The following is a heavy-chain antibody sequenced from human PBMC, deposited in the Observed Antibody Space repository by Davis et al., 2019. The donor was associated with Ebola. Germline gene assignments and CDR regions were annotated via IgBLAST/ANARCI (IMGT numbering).Heavy chain of an antibody. Sequence: ASVKVSCKASSYTFTSYGISWVRQAPGQGLKWMGWISAYNGNTNYAQKLQGRVTVTTDTSRSTAYMELRSLRSDDTAVYYCAREAGATTRIYDSWGQGTLVTVSS. J-gene: IGHJ5*01. CDR2: ISAYNGNT. D-gene: IGHD1-26*01. V-gene: IGHV1-18*01. CDR1: SYTFTSYG. CDR3: AREAGATTRIYDS.